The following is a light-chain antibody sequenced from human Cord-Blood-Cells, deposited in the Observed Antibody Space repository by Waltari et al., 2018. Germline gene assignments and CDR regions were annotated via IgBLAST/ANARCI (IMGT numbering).Light chain of an antibody. CDR1: SSDVGSYNL. J-gene: IGLJ1*01. CDR2: EGS. CDR3: CSYAGSSTYV. Sequence: QSALTQPASVSGSPGQSITISCTGTSSDVGSYNLVSWYQQHPGKAPKLVIYEGSKRPSGVSNRFSGSKSGNTASLTISGLQAEDEADYYCCSYAGSSTYVFGTGTKVT. V-gene: IGLV2-23*01.